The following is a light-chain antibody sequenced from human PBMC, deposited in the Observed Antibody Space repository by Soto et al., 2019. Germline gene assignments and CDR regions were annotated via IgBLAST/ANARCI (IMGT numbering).Light chain of an antibody. CDR1: QSVAND. J-gene: IGKJ4*01. CDR2: DGS. Sequence: EIVLTQSPATLSLSPGERATLSCRASQSVANDLAWDQQRPGQAPRLLIYDGSNRSIGIPARFRGSGSETDFTLTISSLEHEDFTVYYCQQHSNWPLTFGGGTKVEIK. V-gene: IGKV3-11*01. CDR3: QQHSNWPLT.